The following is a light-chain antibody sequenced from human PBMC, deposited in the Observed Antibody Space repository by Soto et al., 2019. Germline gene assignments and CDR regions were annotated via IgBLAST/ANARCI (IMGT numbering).Light chain of an antibody. V-gene: IGLV2-8*01. CDR3: SSYAGNIWV. Sequence: QSALTQPASVSASPGQSISISCTGTSNDVGAFDYVSWYQQHPGKAPKLMIYEVTKRPSGVPDRFSGSKSGNTASLTVSGLQAEDEGDYYCSSYAGNIWVFGGGTKLTVL. J-gene: IGLJ3*02. CDR1: SNDVGAFDY. CDR2: EVT.